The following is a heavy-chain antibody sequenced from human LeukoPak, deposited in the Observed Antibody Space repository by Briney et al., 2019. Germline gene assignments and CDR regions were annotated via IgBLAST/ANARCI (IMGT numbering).Heavy chain of an antibody. CDR3: ARGAAAGTGNFDY. CDR2: IIPIFGTT. Sequence: GASVKVSCKASGGTFSSYAANWVRQAPGQGLEWMGGIIPIFGTTNYAQKFQGRVTITTDESTSTAYMELSSLRSEDTAVYYCARGAAAGTGNFDYWGQGTLVTVSS. J-gene: IGHJ4*02. D-gene: IGHD6-13*01. V-gene: IGHV1-69*05. CDR1: GGTFSSYA.